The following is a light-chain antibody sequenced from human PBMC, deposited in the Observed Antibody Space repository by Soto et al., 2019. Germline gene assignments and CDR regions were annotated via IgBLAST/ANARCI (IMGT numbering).Light chain of an antibody. J-gene: IGKJ2*01. CDR3: QQYNSHLFT. CDR2: DAS. V-gene: IGKV1-5*01. CDR1: QSVSYS. Sequence: DIQMTQSPSTLSASVGDRVTITCRAIQSVSYSLAWYQQKPGKDPKVLIYDASFLKSGVPSRFSGSGSGTEFTLTISNLQPDDFATYYCQQYNSHLFTFGQGTK.